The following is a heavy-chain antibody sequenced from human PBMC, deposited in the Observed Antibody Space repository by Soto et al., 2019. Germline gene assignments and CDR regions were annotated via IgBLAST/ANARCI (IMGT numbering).Heavy chain of an antibody. V-gene: IGHV1-3*01. J-gene: IGHJ2*01. D-gene: IGHD2-21*01. CDR1: GYTFTSYA. Sequence: ASVKVSCKASGYTFTSYAMHWVRQAPGQRLEWMGWINAGNGNTKYSQKFQSRDNINRDTSASTANMELSSLRSEDTAVYYCARVPGYSIGDLWGRGTLVTVSS. CDR3: ARVPGYSIGDL. CDR2: INAGNGNT.